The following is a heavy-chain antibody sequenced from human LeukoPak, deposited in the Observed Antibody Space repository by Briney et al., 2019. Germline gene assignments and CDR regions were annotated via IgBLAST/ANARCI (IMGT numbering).Heavy chain of an antibody. CDR1: GGSFSGYY. CDR3: ARGVSGRAVAGGAFDI. Sequence: NASETLSLTCAVYGGSFSGYYWSWIRQPPGKGLEWIGEINHSGSTNYNPSLKSRVTISVDTSKNQFSLKLSSVTAADTAVYYCARGVSGRAVAGGAFDIWGQGTMVTVSS. J-gene: IGHJ3*02. CDR2: INHSGST. V-gene: IGHV4-34*01. D-gene: IGHD6-19*01.